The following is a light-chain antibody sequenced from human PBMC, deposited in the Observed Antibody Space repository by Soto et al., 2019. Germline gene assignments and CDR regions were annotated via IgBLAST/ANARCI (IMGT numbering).Light chain of an antibody. Sequence: DIQMTQSPASLSASVGDRVTITCRASQSISKNLNWYQHRLGKAPQVLIYSASDSQIGVPSRFSASGSGTDFTLIISGLQPEDFATYYCQQSYSSPYTFGRGTKLEIK. CDR2: SAS. J-gene: IGKJ2*01. CDR3: QQSYSSPYT. V-gene: IGKV1-39*01. CDR1: QSISKN.